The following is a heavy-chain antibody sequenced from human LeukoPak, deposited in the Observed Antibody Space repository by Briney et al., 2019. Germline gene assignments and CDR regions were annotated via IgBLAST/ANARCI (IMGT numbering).Heavy chain of an antibody. CDR1: DGSISSYY. J-gene: IGHJ4*02. CDR3: ASPAAGTNLGY. D-gene: IGHD6-13*01. V-gene: IGHV4-59*12. Sequence: SETLSLTCTVSDGSISSYYWSWIRQPPGKGLEWIGYIYYSGSTNYNPSLKSRVTISVDTSKNQFSLKLSSVTAADTAVYYCASPAAGTNLGYWGQGTLVTVSS. CDR2: IYYSGST.